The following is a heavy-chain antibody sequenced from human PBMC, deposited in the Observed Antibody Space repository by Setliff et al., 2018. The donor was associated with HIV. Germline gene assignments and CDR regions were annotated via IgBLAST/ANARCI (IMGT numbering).Heavy chain of an antibody. D-gene: IGHD5-12*01. Sequence: SETLFLTCTVSGGSISSYYWSWIRQPPGKGLEWIGYIYYSGSTNYSPSLKSRVTISVDTSKNQFSLKLSSVPAADTAVYYCAGHGYDPLYYYYYMDVWGKGTTVTVSS. CDR1: GGSISSYY. V-gene: IGHV4-59*01. CDR2: IYYSGST. J-gene: IGHJ6*03. CDR3: AGHGYDPLYYYYYMDV.